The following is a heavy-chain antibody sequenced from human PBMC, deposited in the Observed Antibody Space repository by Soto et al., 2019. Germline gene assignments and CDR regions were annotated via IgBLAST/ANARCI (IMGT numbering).Heavy chain of an antibody. CDR3: AKDISNWNDYYYGMDV. J-gene: IGHJ6*02. CDR1: GFTFDDYT. CDR2: ISWDGGST. Sequence: HPGGSLRLSCAASGFTFDDYTMHWVRQAPGKGLEWVSLISWDGGSTYYADSVKGRFTISRDNSKNSLYLQMNSLRTEDTALYYCAKDISNWNDYYYGMDVWGQGTTVTVSS. V-gene: IGHV3-43*01. D-gene: IGHD1-1*01.